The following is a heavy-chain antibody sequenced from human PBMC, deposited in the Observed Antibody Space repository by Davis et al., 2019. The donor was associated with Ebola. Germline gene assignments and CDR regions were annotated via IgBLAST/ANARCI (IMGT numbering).Heavy chain of an antibody. CDR3: ARHGPVLWFGELLYTEDYYFDY. V-gene: IGHV4-39*01. CDR2: IYYSGST. CDR1: GYSISSSSYY. D-gene: IGHD3-10*01. J-gene: IGHJ4*02. Sequence: MPSETLSLTCTVSGYSISSSSYYWGWIRQPPGKGLEWIGYIYYSGSTNYNPSLKSRVTISVDTSKNQFSLKLSSVTAADTAVYYCARHGPVLWFGELLYTEDYYFDYWGQGTLVTVSS.